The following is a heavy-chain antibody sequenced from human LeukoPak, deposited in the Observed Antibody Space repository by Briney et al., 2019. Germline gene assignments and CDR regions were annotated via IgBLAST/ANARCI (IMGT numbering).Heavy chain of an antibody. J-gene: IGHJ4*02. CDR1: GFTFSSYA. CDR2: ISGSGGST. CDR3: AKDGRPGWELPHPPFDY. Sequence: GGSLRLSCAASGFTFSSYAMSWVRQAPGKGLEWVSAISGSGGSTYYADSVKGRFTISRDNSKNTLYLQMDSLRAEDTAVYYCAKDGRPGWELPHPPFDYWGQGTLVTVSS. D-gene: IGHD2-15*01. V-gene: IGHV3-23*01.